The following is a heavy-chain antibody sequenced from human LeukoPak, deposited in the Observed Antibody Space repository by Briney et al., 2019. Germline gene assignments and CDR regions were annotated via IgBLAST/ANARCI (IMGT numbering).Heavy chain of an antibody. D-gene: IGHD3-22*01. Sequence: PGGSLRLSCAASGFTFNNYAASWVRQAPGKGLEWVSSISSSSYIYYADSVKGRFTISRDNAKNSLYLQMNSLRAEDTAVYYCARGVADEYYYDSSGYFYYFDYWGQGTLVTVSS. CDR2: ISSSSYI. J-gene: IGHJ4*02. CDR3: ARGVADEYYYDSSGYFYYFDY. V-gene: IGHV3-21*01. CDR1: GFTFNNYA.